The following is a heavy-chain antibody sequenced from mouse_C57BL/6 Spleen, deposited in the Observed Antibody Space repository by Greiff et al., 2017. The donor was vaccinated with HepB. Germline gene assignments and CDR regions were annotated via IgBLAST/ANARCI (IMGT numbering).Heavy chain of an antibody. J-gene: IGHJ1*03. Sequence: QVQLQQSGAELVRPGSSVKLSCKASGYTFTSYWMHWVKQRPIQGLEWIGNIDPSDSETHYNQKFKDKATLTVDKSSSTAYMQLSSLTSEDSAVYYCATYYSNYGWYFDVWGTGTTVTVSS. CDR2: IDPSDSET. D-gene: IGHD2-5*01. CDR1: GYTFTSYW. CDR3: ATYYSNYGWYFDV. V-gene: IGHV1-52*01.